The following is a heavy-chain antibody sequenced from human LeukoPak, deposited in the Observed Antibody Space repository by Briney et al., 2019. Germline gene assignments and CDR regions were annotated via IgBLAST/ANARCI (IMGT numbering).Heavy chain of an antibody. CDR3: ARPTSWNNWDYMDV. D-gene: IGHD1/OR15-1a*01. V-gene: IGHV1-8*01. J-gene: IGHJ6*03. CDR2: MNPNSGNT. Sequence: ASVKVSCKASGYTFSNYDINWVRQASGQGLEWMGWMNPNSGNTDYAQKFQGRLTMTRNTSISTAYMELSSLTSEDTAIYYCARPTSWNNWDYMDVWGKGTTVTVSS. CDR1: GYTFSNYD.